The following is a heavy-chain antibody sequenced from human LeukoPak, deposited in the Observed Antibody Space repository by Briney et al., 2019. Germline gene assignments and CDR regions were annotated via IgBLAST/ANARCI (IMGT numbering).Heavy chain of an antibody. V-gene: IGHV3-23*01. D-gene: IGHD2-21*02. J-gene: IGHJ5*02. CDR3: AKTRGVTSGTGWFDP. CDR2: ISGSGGST. Sequence: PGGSLRLSCAVSGFTFSSFAFTWVRQAPGKGLEWVSAISGSGGSTYYADSVKGRFTISRDNSKNTLYLQMNSLRAEDTAVYYCAKTRGVTSGTGWFDPWGQGTLVTVSS. CDR1: GFTFSSFA.